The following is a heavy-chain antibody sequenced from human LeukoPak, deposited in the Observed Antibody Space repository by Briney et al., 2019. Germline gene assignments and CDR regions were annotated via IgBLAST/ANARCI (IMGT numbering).Heavy chain of an antibody. Sequence: GASVKVPCKASGYTFTTYDINWVRQATGQGLEWMGWMNPNSGNIGYTQKFQGRVTMTRNTSISTAYMELSSLRSEDAAVYYCARGRGSGHKENWFDPWGQGTLVTVSS. CDR3: ARGRGSGHKENWFDP. CDR1: GYTFTTYD. D-gene: IGHD6-19*01. J-gene: IGHJ5*02. V-gene: IGHV1-8*01. CDR2: MNPNSGNI.